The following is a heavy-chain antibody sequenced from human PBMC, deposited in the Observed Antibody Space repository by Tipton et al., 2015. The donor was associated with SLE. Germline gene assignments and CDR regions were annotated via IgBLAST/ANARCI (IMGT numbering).Heavy chain of an antibody. V-gene: IGHV3-21*05. Sequence: SLRLSCEASGFDFSASPMHWVRQVSGKGLEWVSYITSGSGYTYYADSVKGRFTISRDNSKKSLYLQMNSLRDEDTAVYYCAKSDYFESSVYCWGQGTLVTVSS. CDR3: AKSDYFESSVYC. J-gene: IGHJ4*02. D-gene: IGHD3-22*01. CDR1: GFDFSASP. CDR2: ITSGSGYT.